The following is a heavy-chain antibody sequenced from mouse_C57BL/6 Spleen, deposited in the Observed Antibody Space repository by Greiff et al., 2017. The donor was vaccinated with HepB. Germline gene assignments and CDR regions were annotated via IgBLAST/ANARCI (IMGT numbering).Heavy chain of an antibody. J-gene: IGHJ4*01. CDR3: ARDRGNYDAMDY. CDR2: INYDGSST. CDR1: GFTFSDYY. Sequence: EVHLVESEGGLVQPGSSMKLSCTASGFTFSDYYMAWVRQVPEKGLEWVANINYDGSSTYYLDSLKSRFIISRDNAKNILYLQMSSLKSEDTATYYCARDRGNYDAMDYWGQGTSVTVSS. V-gene: IGHV5-16*01. D-gene: IGHD2-1*01.